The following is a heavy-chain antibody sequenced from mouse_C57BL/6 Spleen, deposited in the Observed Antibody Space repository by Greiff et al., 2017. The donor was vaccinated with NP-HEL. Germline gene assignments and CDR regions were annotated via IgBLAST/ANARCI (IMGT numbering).Heavy chain of an antibody. Sequence: QVQLQQSGAELMKPGASVKLSCKATGYTFTGYWIEWVKQRPGHGLEWIGEILPGSGSTNYNEKFKGKATFTADTSSNTAYMQLSSLTTEDSAIYYCAFGGYGYDGYYYAMDYWGQGTSVTVSS. J-gene: IGHJ4*01. CDR3: AFGGYGYDGYYYAMDY. CDR2: ILPGSGST. V-gene: IGHV1-9*01. CDR1: GYTFTGYW. D-gene: IGHD2-2*01.